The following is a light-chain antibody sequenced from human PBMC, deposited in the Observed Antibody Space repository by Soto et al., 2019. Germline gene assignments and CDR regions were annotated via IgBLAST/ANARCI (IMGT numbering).Light chain of an antibody. CDR1: SSDVGDYNY. CDR2: AVN. J-gene: IGLJ3*02. V-gene: IGLV2-11*01. CDR3: CSYAGSYTWV. Sequence: QSALTQPRSVSGSPGQSVTISCTGTSSDVGDYNYVSWYQQHPGKAPKLLIYAVNMRPSGVPDRFSGSKSGNTASLTISVLQAEDEADYSCCSYAGSYTWVFGGGTKVTVL.